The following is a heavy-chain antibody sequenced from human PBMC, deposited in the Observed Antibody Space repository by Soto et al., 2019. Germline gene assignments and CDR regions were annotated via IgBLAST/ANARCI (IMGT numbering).Heavy chain of an antibody. CDR2: IYPSGGST. Sequence: ASVKVSCKASGYTFTSYYMHWVRQAPGQGLEWMGIIYPSGGSTSYAQKFQGRVTMTRDTSTSTVYMELSSLRSEDTAVYYCARGGYYYDSSGYYAPDYYYGMDVWGQGTTVTVSS. CDR1: GYTFTSYY. CDR3: ARGGYYYDSSGYYAPDYYYGMDV. D-gene: IGHD3-22*01. V-gene: IGHV1-46*01. J-gene: IGHJ6*02.